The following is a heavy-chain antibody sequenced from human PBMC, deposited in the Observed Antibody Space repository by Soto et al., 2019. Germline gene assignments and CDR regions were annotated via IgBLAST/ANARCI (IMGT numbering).Heavy chain of an antibody. CDR2: MLYSGLT. CDR3: APLSVSLSGPYGIHV. Sequence: SETLSLTCSVSGYSVSGSDYYWAWIRQPPGKGLEWIGSMLYSGLTYYNPSLKSRVTLSVDTSKNQFSVRLNSVTASDTAVYYCAPLSVSLSGPYGIHVWGQGTTVTVSS. CDR1: GYSVSGSDYY. V-gene: IGHV4-39*01. D-gene: IGHD2-15*01. J-gene: IGHJ6*02.